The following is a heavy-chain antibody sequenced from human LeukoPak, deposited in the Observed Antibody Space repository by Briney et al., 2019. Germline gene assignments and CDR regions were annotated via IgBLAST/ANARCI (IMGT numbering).Heavy chain of an antibody. CDR3: ARGFDISGAYSGPPDY. Sequence: ASVKVSCKASGYTFTGYYVHWVRQATGQGPEWMGWINPDSGGTKYAQKLQGRVTMTRDTSISTAYMDLSRLRSEDTAVYYCARGFDISGAYSGPPDYWGQGTLVTVSS. CDR2: INPDSGGT. V-gene: IGHV1-2*02. CDR1: GYTFTGYY. J-gene: IGHJ4*02. D-gene: IGHD3-22*01.